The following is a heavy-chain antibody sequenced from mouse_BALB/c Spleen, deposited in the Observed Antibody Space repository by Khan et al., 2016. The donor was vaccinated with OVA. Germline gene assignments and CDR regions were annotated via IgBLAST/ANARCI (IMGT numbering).Heavy chain of an antibody. D-gene: IGHD2-2*01. CDR2: IDPFSGGI. Sequence: MQLQQSGPELMKPGASAKISCKASGYSFTSYYIHWIMQSHGKSLEWIGYIDPFSGGITYNQKFKGKATLTVDKSSSTAYIYFSNLTSEDSAVYYCTRHGYVAWFTYWGQGTLVTVSA. CDR1: GYSFTSYY. CDR3: TRHGYVAWFTY. J-gene: IGHJ3*01. V-gene: IGHV1S135*01.